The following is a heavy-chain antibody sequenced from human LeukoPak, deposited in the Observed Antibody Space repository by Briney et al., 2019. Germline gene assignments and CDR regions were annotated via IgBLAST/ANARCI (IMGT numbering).Heavy chain of an antibody. CDR3: ARTLYSSSWSFIDY. Sequence: GGSLRLSCAASGFTFSSYSMNWVRQAPGKGLEWVSYISSSSSTIYYADSVKGRFTISRDNAKNSLYLQMNSLRAEDTAVYYCARTLYSSSWSFIDYWGQGTLVTVSS. J-gene: IGHJ4*02. CDR2: ISSSSSTI. V-gene: IGHV3-48*04. CDR1: GFTFSSYS. D-gene: IGHD6-13*01.